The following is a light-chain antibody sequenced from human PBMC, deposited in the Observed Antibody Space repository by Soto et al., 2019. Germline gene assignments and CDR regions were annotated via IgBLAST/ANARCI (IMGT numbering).Light chain of an antibody. Sequence: EIVLTQSPGTLSLSPGERATPSCRASQSFSSSYLAWYQQKPGQAPRLLIYGASSRATGIPDRFSGSGSGTDFTLTISRLEPEDCAVYYCQQYGSSVYTFGQGTKLEIK. V-gene: IGKV3-20*01. CDR2: GAS. J-gene: IGKJ2*01. CDR3: QQYGSSVYT. CDR1: QSFSSSY.